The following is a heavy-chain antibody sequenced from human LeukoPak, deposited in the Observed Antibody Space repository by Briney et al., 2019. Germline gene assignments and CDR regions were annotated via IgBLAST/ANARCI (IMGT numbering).Heavy chain of an antibody. CDR2: IKQDGSEK. D-gene: IGHD2-2*01. Sequence: GGSLRLSCAASGFTFSSYGMSWVRQAPGKGLEWVAYIKQDGSEKYYVDSVKGRFTISRDNAKNSLYLQMNSLRAEDTAVYYCARDMNVVVPAANFDYWGQGTLVTVSS. V-gene: IGHV3-7*01. CDR1: GFTFSSYG. J-gene: IGHJ4*02. CDR3: ARDMNVVVPAANFDY.